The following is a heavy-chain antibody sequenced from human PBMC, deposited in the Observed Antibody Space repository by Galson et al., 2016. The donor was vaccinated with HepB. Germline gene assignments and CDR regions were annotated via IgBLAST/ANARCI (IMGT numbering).Heavy chain of an antibody. Sequence: SLRLSCAASGFTFSYYAMSWVRQSPEKGLEWVAHIGGSSAFAYYPDSVKGRFTVSRDDSMDTLYLQINSLRAEDTAVYYCAKDAVSANGVFDAFDLWGQGTVVTVSS. V-gene: IGHV3-23*01. CDR1: GFTFSYYA. CDR3: AKDAVSANGVFDAFDL. J-gene: IGHJ3*01. D-gene: IGHD6-19*01. CDR2: IGGSSAFA.